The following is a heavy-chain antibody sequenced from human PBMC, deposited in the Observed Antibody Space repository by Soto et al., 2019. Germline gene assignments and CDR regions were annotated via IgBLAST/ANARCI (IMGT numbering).Heavy chain of an antibody. D-gene: IGHD2-15*01. Sequence: SETLSLTCAVYGGSFSGYYWSWIRQPPGKGLEWIGEINHSGSTNYNPSLKSRVTISVDTSKNQFSLKLSSVTAADTAVYYCARGRGYCSGGSCYFYYFDYWGQGTLVTVSS. J-gene: IGHJ4*02. CDR3: ARGRGYCSGGSCYFYYFDY. CDR1: GGSFSGYY. V-gene: IGHV4-34*01. CDR2: INHSGST.